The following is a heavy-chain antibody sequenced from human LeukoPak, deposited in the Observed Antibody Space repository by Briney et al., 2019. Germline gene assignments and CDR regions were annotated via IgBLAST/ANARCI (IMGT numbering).Heavy chain of an antibody. CDR1: GGSFSGYY. Sequence: SETLSLTCAVYGGSFSGYYWSWIRQPPGKGLEWIGEINHIGSTNYNPSLKSRVTISVDTSKNQFSLKLSSVTAADTAVYYCARGGASRGTYYYGSGKSFDYWGQGTLVPVSS. CDR2: INHIGST. D-gene: IGHD3-10*01. J-gene: IGHJ4*02. V-gene: IGHV4-34*01. CDR3: ARGGASRGTYYYGSGKSFDY.